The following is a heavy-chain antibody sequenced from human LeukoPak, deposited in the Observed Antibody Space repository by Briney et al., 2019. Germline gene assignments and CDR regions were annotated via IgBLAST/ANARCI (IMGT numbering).Heavy chain of an antibody. Sequence: GGSLRLSCAASGFTFSNYWMHWVRQAPGEGLVWVSRINNDGNSTSFADSVKGRFAISRDNAKSTLFLQMNSLRAEDTAVYYCARGGVHGYNFYYYMDVWGKGTTVTVSS. D-gene: IGHD2-8*01. V-gene: IGHV3-74*01. CDR2: INNDGNST. J-gene: IGHJ6*03. CDR1: GFTFSNYW. CDR3: ARGGVHGYNFYYYMDV.